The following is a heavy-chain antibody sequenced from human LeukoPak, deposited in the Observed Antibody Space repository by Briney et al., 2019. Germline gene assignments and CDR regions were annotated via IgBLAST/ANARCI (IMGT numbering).Heavy chain of an antibody. V-gene: IGHV3-30-3*01. CDR1: GFTFSSYA. Sequence: GGSLRLSCAASGFTFSSYAMHWVRQAPGKGLEWVAVISYDGSNKYYADSVKGRFTISRDNSKSTLYLQMNSLRAEDTAVYYCARGDNVLRFLEWSPSTYGMDVWGQGTTVTVSS. CDR2: ISYDGSNK. J-gene: IGHJ6*02. D-gene: IGHD3-3*01. CDR3: ARGDNVLRFLEWSPSTYGMDV.